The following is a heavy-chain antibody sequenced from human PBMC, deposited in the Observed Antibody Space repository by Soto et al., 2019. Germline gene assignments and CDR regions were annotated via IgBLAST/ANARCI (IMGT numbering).Heavy chain of an antibody. D-gene: IGHD6-13*01. CDR2: IYYSGST. CDR3: ARLNSADENDY. V-gene: IGHV4-59*08. CDR1: GGSISSYY. Sequence: SETLSLTCTVSGGSISSYYWSWIRQPPGKGLEWIGYIYYSGSTNYNPSLKSRVTISVDTSKNQFSLKLSSVTAADTAVYYCARLNSADENDYWGQGTLVTVSS. J-gene: IGHJ4*02.